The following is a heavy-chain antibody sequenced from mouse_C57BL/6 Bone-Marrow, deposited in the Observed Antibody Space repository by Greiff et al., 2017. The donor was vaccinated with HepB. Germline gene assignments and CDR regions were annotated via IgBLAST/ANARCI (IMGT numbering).Heavy chain of an antibody. V-gene: IGHV5-4*01. CDR3: AREEGDYRGF. J-gene: IGHJ2*01. Sequence: EVKLVESGGGLVKPGGSLKLSCAASGFTFSSYAMSWVRQTPEKRLEWVATISDGGSYTYYPDNVKGRFTIARDNAKNNLYLQMSHLKSEDTAMYYCAREEGDYRGFWGQGTTLTVSS. CDR2: ISDGGSYT. CDR1: GFTFSSYA. D-gene: IGHD2-4*01.